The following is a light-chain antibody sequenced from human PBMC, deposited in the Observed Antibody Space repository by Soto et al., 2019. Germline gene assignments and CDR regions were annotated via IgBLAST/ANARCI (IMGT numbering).Light chain of an antibody. CDR2: DAS. CDR1: QSVSSS. Sequence: EIVWTQAPATLALSAGERVTLSCRASQSVSSSLGWYQQKPGQAPRLLIYDASNRATGIPARFSGSGSGTDFTLTISSLEPEDFAVYYCQQRSNWPLTCGQGTKVDI. V-gene: IGKV3-11*01. CDR3: QQRSNWPLT. J-gene: IGKJ1*01.